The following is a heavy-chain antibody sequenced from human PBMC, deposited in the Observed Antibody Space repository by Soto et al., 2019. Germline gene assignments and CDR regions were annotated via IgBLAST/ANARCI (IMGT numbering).Heavy chain of an antibody. CDR2: IYPGDSDT. J-gene: IGHJ5*02. CDR3: AIHGKDGQTPLRLNWCDP. V-gene: IGHV5-51*07. Sequence: HSQPGSERGLGYNYPIYWIAWVHHKTRKGLEYMGIIYPGDSDTRYSPSFQGQVTISADKSISTAYLQWNSLEASDTAMYYCAIHGKDGQTPLRLNWCDPSGQGPFVS. CDR1: GYNYPIYW. D-gene: IGHD2-21*01.